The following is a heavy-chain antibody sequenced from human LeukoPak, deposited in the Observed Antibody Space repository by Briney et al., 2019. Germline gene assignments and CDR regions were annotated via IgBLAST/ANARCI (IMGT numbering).Heavy chain of an antibody. J-gene: IGHJ5*02. CDR2: IYYAGST. CDR1: GGSISSGDYY. CDR3: ARTDASSPFDP. Sequence: SQTLSLTCTVSGGSISSGDYYWSWIRQSAGKSLEWIGYIYYAGSTKYNASLKSRLTISLDTSKNQFSLEVYCMTSADTAVYYCARTDASSPFDPWGQGTLVTVSS. V-gene: IGHV4-30-4*08. D-gene: IGHD6-13*01.